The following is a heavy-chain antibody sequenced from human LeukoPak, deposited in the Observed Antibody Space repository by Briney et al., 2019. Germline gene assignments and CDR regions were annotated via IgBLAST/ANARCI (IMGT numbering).Heavy chain of an antibody. J-gene: IGHJ4*02. Sequence: ASVKVSCKASGYSFTSYGLTWVRQAPGQGLEWMGWISAYSGNTYYAQKFQGRVSMTTDTSTSTAYMELRSLRSDDTAVYYCARASQDTVTTGDYWGQGTLVTVSS. CDR1: GYSFTSYG. CDR3: ARASQDTVTTGDY. CDR2: ISAYSGNT. V-gene: IGHV1-18*01. D-gene: IGHD4-17*01.